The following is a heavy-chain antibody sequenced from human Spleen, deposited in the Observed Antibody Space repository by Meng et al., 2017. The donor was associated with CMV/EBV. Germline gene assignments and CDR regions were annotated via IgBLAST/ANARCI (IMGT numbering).Heavy chain of an antibody. CDR2: ISSSGSSI. J-gene: IGHJ4*02. Sequence: LSFASSVFIFLYSSLGCIRQAPGKGLEWVSYISSSGSSIYYADSVKGRFTISRDNAKNSLYLQMNSLRAEDTAVYYCARYSVNYDFWGQGTLVTVSS. CDR3: ARYSVNYDF. CDR1: VFIFLYSS. V-gene: IGHV3-11*04. D-gene: IGHD2-21*01.